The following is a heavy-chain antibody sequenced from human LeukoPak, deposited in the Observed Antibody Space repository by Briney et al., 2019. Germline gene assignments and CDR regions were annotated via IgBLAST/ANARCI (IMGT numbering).Heavy chain of an antibody. CDR3: ARAELRTLDY. Sequence: GGSLRLSCAASGFTFSSYSMKWVRQAPGKGREWGSSISSSSSYIYYADSVKGRFTISRDNAKNSLYLQTNSLRAEDTAVYYCARAELRTLDYWGQGTLVTVSS. D-gene: IGHD1-7*01. V-gene: IGHV3-21*01. J-gene: IGHJ4*02. CDR1: GFTFSSYS. CDR2: ISSSSSYI.